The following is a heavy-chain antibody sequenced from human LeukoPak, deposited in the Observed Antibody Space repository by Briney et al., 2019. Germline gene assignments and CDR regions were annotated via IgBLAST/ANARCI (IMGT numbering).Heavy chain of an antibody. CDR3: AKASLRYYYDSSGYYYDY. J-gene: IGHJ4*02. CDR2: ISYDGSNK. D-gene: IGHD3-22*01. Sequence: GGSLRLSCAASGFTFSSYGMHWVRQAPGKGLEWVAVISYDGSNKYYADSVKGRFTISRDNSKNTLYLQTNSLRAEDTAVYYCAKASLRYYYDSSGYYYDYWGQGTLVTVSS. V-gene: IGHV3-30*18. CDR1: GFTFSSYG.